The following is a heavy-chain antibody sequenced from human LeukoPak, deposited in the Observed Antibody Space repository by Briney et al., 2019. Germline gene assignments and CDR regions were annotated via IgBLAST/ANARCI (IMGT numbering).Heavy chain of an antibody. V-gene: IGHV4-39*07. D-gene: IGHD3-9*01. CDR3: AGPGYHFDY. J-gene: IGHJ4*02. CDR1: GGSISSSSYY. CDR2: IYHSGST. Sequence: PSETLSLTCTVSGGSISSSSYYWGWIRQPPGKGLEWIGSIYHSGSTYYNPSLKSRVTISVDTSKNQFSLKLSSVTAADTAVYYCAGPGYHFDYWGQGTLVTVSS.